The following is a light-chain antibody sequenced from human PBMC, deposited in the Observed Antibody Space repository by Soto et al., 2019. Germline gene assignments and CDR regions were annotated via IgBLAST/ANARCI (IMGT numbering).Light chain of an antibody. Sequence: DIVMTQSPATLSVSPGERATLSCRASQSVSNNLARYQQKPGQAPRLLIYGASTRAAGIPARFSGSGSGTEFTLTISSLQSEDFAVYYCQQYNNWPPYTFGQGTKLEIK. J-gene: IGKJ2*01. CDR1: QSVSNN. CDR2: GAS. CDR3: QQYNNWPPYT. V-gene: IGKV3-15*01.